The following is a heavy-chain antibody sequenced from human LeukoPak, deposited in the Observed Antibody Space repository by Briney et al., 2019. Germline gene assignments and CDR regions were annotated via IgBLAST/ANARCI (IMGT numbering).Heavy chain of an antibody. V-gene: IGHV3-7*01. J-gene: IGHJ4*02. CDR3: ARDLGGSYLDY. Sequence: GGSLRLSCAASGFTFSSYWMSWVRQAPGKGLEWVANIKQDGSEEYYVDSVKGRFTNSRENAKNSLYLQMNRLRAEDTAVYYCARDLGGSYLDYWGQGTLVTVSS. CDR1: GFTFSSYW. CDR2: IKQDGSEE. D-gene: IGHD1-26*01.